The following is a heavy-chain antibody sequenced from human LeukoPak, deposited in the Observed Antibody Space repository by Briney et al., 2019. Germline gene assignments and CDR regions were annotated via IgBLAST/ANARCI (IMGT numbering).Heavy chain of an antibody. D-gene: IGHD1-26*01. Sequence: GGSLKLSCEVSGFAFDSFGLSWVRQAPGKGPEWIAYISGSSVAIYYADSVKGRFTISRDNAKNSLSLQMNSLGPEDTAVYYCARDPYSGSYGNEYYYYMDVWGKGTTVTISS. J-gene: IGHJ6*03. CDR1: GFAFDSFG. CDR2: ISGSSVAI. V-gene: IGHV3-48*01. CDR3: ARDPYSGSYGNEYYYYMDV.